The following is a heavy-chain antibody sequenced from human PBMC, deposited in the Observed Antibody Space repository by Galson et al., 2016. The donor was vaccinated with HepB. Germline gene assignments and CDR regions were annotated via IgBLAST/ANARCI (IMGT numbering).Heavy chain of an antibody. D-gene: IGHD3-3*01. J-gene: IGHJ6*02. CDR3: ARDARGADFWSGYAGMDV. Sequence: SLRLSCAVSGFSFSSYYMNWVRQAPGKGLEWVSSISSSSSYIYYADSVKGRFTISRDNAKNSLYLQINSLRAEDTAVYYCARDARGADFWSGYAGMDVWGQGTTVTVSS. V-gene: IGHV3-21*01. CDR1: GFSFSSYY. CDR2: ISSSSSYI.